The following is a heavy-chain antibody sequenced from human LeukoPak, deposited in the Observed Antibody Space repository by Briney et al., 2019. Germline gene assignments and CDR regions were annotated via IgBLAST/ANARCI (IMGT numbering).Heavy chain of an antibody. J-gene: IGHJ4*02. D-gene: IGHD1-26*01. CDR2: IYYTGST. CDR1: GASISTNNYY. V-gene: IGHV4-39*07. Sequence: SETLSLTCAVSGASISTNNYYWGWIRRPPGKGLEWIGSIYYTGSTYYNPSLKSRVTISVDTSKNQFSLKLSSVTAADTAVYYCARDGRFPPEVLPRYFDYWGQGTLVTVSS. CDR3: ARDGRFPPEVLPRYFDY.